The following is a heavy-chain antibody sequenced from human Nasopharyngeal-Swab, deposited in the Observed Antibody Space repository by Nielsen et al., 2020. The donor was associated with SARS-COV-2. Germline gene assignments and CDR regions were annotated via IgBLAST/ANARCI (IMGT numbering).Heavy chain of an antibody. CDR3: ARGDGRYYFDY. D-gene: IGHD5-24*01. J-gene: IGHJ4*02. CDR2: IIPILGIA. CDR1: GGTFSSYA. V-gene: IGHV1-69*10. Sequence: SVKVSCKASGGTFSSYAICWVRQAPGQGLEWMGGIIPILGIANYAQKFQGRVTITADKSTSTAYMELSSLRSEDTAVYYCARGDGRYYFDYWGQGTLVTVSS.